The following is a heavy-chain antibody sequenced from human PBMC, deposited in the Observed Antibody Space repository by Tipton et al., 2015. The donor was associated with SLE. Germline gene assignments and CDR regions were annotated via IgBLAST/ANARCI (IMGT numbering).Heavy chain of an antibody. CDR3: ARGYGDTGY. J-gene: IGHJ4*02. CDR2: IYYSGST. V-gene: IGHV4-59*11. Sequence: TLSLTCTLSGGSISSHYWSWIRQPPGKGLEWIGYIYYSGSTNYNPSLKSRVTISVDTSKNQFSLKLTSVTAADTAVYYCARGYGDTGYWGQGTLVTVSS. CDR1: GGSISSHY. D-gene: IGHD4-17*01.